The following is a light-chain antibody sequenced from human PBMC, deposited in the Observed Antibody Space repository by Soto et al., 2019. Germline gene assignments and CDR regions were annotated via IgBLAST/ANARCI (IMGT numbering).Light chain of an antibody. V-gene: IGLV2-11*01. J-gene: IGLJ1*01. CDR1: SSDVGGYNY. CDR3: CSYVGRNTYV. Sequence: QSALTQPRSASGSPGQSITISCTGTSSDVGGYNYVSWSQQHPAKAPKLIIFDVSKRHSGVPNRFSGSKSGNTASLTISGLRAEDEDDYYCCSYVGRNTYVFGTGTKLTVL. CDR2: DVS.